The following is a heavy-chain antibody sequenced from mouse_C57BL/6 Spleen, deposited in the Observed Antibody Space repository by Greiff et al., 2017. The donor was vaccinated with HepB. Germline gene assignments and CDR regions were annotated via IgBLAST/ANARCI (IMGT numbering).Heavy chain of an antibody. J-gene: IGHJ2*01. Sequence: QVQLQQSGAELVKPGASVKISCKASGYAFSSYWMNWVKQRPGKGLEWIGQIYPGDGDTNYNGKFKGKATLTADKSSSTAYMQLSSLTSEDSAVYFCARKGYGNGFDYWGQGTTLTVSS. CDR1: GYAFSSYW. CDR3: ARKGYGNGFDY. CDR2: IYPGDGDT. D-gene: IGHD2-10*02. V-gene: IGHV1-80*01.